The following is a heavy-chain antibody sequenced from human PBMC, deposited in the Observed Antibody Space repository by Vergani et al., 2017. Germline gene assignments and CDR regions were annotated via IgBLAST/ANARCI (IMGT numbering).Heavy chain of an antibody. CDR2: IWYDGSNK. Sequence: QVQLVESGGGVVQPGRSLRLSCAASGFTFSSYGMHWVRQAPGKGLEWVAVIWYDGSNKYYADSVKGRFTISRDNSKNTLYLQMNSLRAEDTAVYYCARDRGMWFGERKELGFDYWGQGTLVTVSS. V-gene: IGHV3-33*01. CDR3: ARDRGMWFGERKELGFDY. J-gene: IGHJ4*02. D-gene: IGHD3-10*01. CDR1: GFTFSSYG.